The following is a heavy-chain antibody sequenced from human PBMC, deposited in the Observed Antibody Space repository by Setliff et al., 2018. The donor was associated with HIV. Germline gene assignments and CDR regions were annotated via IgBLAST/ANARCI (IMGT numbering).Heavy chain of an antibody. CDR3: ARDLRRYSYGQDGFDI. J-gene: IGHJ3*02. D-gene: IGHD5-18*01. Sequence: ASVKVSCKASGYTFTGYYMHWVRQAPGQGLEWMGWINPNSGGTKYAQKFQGRVTTTRDTSISTAYMELRTLRSDDTAVYYCARDLRRYSYGQDGFDIWGQGTMVTVSS. CDR1: GYTFTGYY. V-gene: IGHV1-2*02. CDR2: INPNSGGT.